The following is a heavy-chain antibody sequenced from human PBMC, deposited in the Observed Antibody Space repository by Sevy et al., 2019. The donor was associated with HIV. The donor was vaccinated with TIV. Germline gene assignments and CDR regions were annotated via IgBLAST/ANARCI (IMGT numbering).Heavy chain of an antibody. J-gene: IGHJ4*01. CDR2: ISSSSDSSRTL. CDR3: ARPDLSGWYFDF. D-gene: IGHD6-19*01. Sequence: GGSLRLSCVASGFTFSGYSMNWVRQAPGKGLEWVSYISSSSDSSRTLYYADSVKGRFSISRDNAKNSVHLQMTSLRVEDTAVYYCARPDLSGWYFDFWGHGTLVTVSS. CDR1: GFTFSGYS. V-gene: IGHV3-48*01.